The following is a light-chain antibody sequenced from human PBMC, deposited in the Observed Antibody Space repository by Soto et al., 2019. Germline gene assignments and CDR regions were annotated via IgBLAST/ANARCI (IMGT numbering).Light chain of an antibody. CDR1: SSDVGDYNY. CDR2: EVS. Sequence: QSVLTQPPSASGSPGQSVTISCTGTSSDVGDYNYVSWYQQHPGKAPKLMIYEVSKRPSGVPDRFSGSKSGNTASLTVSGLQAEDEADYYCSSYAGSGYDVFGTGTKLTVL. J-gene: IGLJ1*01. CDR3: SSYAGSGYDV. V-gene: IGLV2-8*01.